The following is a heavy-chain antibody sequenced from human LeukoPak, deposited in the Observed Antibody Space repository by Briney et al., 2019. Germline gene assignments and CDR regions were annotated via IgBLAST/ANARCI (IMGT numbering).Heavy chain of an antibody. J-gene: IGHJ6*03. V-gene: IGHV4-59*01. CDR3: ARAPERWYSYGSYTFYYMDV. D-gene: IGHD5-18*01. CDR1: GGSISSYY. CDR2: VSYSGST. Sequence: SETLSLTCTVSGGSISSYYWNWIRQPPGKGLEWIGSVSYSGSTNYNPSLKSRVTISVDTSKNKFSLELSSVTAADKTVYYCARAPERWYSYGSYTFYYMDVWGKGATVTVSS.